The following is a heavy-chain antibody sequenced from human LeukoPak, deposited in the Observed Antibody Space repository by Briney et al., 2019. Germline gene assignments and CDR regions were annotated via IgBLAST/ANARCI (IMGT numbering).Heavy chain of an antibody. V-gene: IGHV4-30-2*01. CDR2: INHRGSA. CDR1: GGSISRDDSS. CDR3: ASGGLLRWLDY. Sequence: PSETLSLTCGISGGSISRDDSSWSWIRQPPGKGLEWIGYINHRGSAYYNPSLESRVTLSVDTSKNQFSVKLTSVTAADTALYYCASGGLLRWLDYWGQGILVTVSS. J-gene: IGHJ4*02. D-gene: IGHD2-21*01.